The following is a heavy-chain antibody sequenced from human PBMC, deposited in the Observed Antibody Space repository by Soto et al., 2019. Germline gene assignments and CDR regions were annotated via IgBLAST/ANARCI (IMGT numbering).Heavy chain of an antibody. V-gene: IGHV4-34*01. CDR1: GGSVTSYW. Sequence: SETLSLTCTVSGGSVTSYWWNWIRQSPGQGLEWIGEINHSGSTNYNPSLKSRVTISVDTSKNQFSLKLSSVTAADTAVYYCASFSIWSGYYLDYWGQGTLVTVSS. CDR3: ASFSIWSGYYLDY. CDR2: INHSGST. J-gene: IGHJ4*02. D-gene: IGHD3-3*01.